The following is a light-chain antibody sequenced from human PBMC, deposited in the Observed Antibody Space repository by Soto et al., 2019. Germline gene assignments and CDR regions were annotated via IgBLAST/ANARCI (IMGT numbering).Light chain of an antibody. CDR3: SSYAGSSNFVV. J-gene: IGLJ2*01. CDR2: EVS. V-gene: IGLV2-8*01. Sequence: QSVLTQPPSASGSPGQSVTISCSGTSSDVGGYDYVSWYQQHPGKAPKLMIYEVSKRPSGVPDRFFGSKSGNTASLTVSGLQAEGEADYYCSSYAGSSNFVVFGGGTKLTVL. CDR1: SSDVGGYDY.